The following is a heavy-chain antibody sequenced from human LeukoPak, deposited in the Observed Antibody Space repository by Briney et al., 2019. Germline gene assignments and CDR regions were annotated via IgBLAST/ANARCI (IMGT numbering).Heavy chain of an antibody. CDR1: GGSISSYY. CDR3: ASRSIQLWPTVDY. CDR2: IYYSGST. J-gene: IGHJ4*02. D-gene: IGHD5-18*01. V-gene: IGHV4-59*01. Sequence: PSETLSLTCTVSGGSISSYYWSWIRQPPGKGLEWIGYIYYSGSTNYNPSLRSRVTISVDTSKNQFSLKLSSVTAADTAVYCCASRSIQLWPTVDYWGQGTLVTVSS.